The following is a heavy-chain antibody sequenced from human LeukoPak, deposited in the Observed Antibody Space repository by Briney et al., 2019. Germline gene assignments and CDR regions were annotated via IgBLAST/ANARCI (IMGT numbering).Heavy chain of an antibody. V-gene: IGHV3-48*03. Sequence: GGSLRLSCAASGFTFSSYEMIWVRQAPGKGLEWVSYISSSGSTIYYADSVKGRFTISRDNAKNSLYLQMNSLRAEDTAVYYCASDRTSVITYYFDYWGQGTLVTVSS. D-gene: IGHD3-16*01. J-gene: IGHJ4*02. CDR3: ASDRTSVITYYFDY. CDR1: GFTFSSYE. CDR2: ISSSGSTI.